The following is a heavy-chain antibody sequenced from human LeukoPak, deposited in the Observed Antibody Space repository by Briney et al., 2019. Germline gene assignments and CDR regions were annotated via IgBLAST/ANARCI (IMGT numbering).Heavy chain of an antibody. J-gene: IGHJ4*02. V-gene: IGHV3-33*01. D-gene: IGHD6-13*01. CDR2: IWYDGSNK. CDR1: GFTFSSYG. Sequence: PGRSLRLSCAASGFTFSSYGMHWVRQAPGKGLEWVAVIWYDGSNKYYADSVKGRFTISRDNSKNTLYLQMNSLRAEDTAVYYCARGGRGAAAGTSPLDYWGQGTLVTVSS. CDR3: ARGGRGAAAGTSPLDY.